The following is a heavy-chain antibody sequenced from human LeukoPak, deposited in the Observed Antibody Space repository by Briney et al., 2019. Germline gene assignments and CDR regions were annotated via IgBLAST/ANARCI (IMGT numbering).Heavy chain of an antibody. J-gene: IGHJ4*02. Sequence: GGSLRLSCAASGFTFSSYEMNWVRQAPGKGPEWVSYISSSGSTIYYADSLKGRFTISRDNAKNSLYLQMNSLRAEDTAVYYCARAHYYDSSGLDFWGQGTLVTVSS. CDR2: ISSSGSTI. CDR1: GFTFSSYE. V-gene: IGHV3-48*03. CDR3: ARAHYYDSSGLDF. D-gene: IGHD3-22*01.